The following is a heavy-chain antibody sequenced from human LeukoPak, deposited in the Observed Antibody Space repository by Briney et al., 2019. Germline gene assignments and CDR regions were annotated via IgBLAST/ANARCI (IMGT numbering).Heavy chain of an antibody. CDR2: IRYDGSNK. J-gene: IGHJ4*02. D-gene: IGHD5-18*01. Sequence: PGGSLRLSCAASGFTFSSYGMHWVRQAPGKGLEWVAFIRYDGSNKYYADSVKGRFTISRDNSKNTLYLQMNSLRAEDTAVYYCARDGGAYSYDLNYFDYWGQGTLVTVSS. CDR1: GFTFSSYG. CDR3: ARDGGAYSYDLNYFDY. V-gene: IGHV3-30*02.